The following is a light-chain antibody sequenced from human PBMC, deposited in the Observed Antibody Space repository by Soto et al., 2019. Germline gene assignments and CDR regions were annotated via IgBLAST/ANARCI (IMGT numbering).Light chain of an antibody. CDR3: SSYTTSSTRV. CDR2: EVS. CDR1: SSDVGAYDF. V-gene: IGLV2-14*03. J-gene: IGLJ1*01. Sequence: QSALTQPASVSGSPGQSIASSCTGTSSDVGAYDFVSWYQQHPDKAPKLMIYEVSHRPSGVSYRFSGSKSVNTATLTISGLQAEDEADYYCSSYTTSSTRVFGTGTKVTVL.